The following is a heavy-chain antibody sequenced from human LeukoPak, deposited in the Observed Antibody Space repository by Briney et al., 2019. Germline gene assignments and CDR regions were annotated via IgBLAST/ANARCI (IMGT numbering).Heavy chain of an antibody. D-gene: IGHD1-26*01. V-gene: IGHV3-30*18. CDR3: ANIVGEPDY. CDR2: ISYDGSNK. J-gene: IGHJ4*02. CDR1: GFTFSSYG. Sequence: GGSLRLSCAASGFTFSSYGMHWVRQAPGKGLEWVAVISYDGSNKYYADSVKGRFTISRDNSKNTLYLQMNSLRAEDTAVYYCANIVGEPDYWGQGTLVTVSS.